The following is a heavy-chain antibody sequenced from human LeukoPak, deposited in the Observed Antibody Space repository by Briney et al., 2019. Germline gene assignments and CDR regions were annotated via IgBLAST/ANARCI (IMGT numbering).Heavy chain of an antibody. D-gene: IGHD1-26*01. Sequence: KPSETLSLTCTVSGGSISSYYWSWVRQPPGKGLEWIGYICFSGSTNYDPSLKSRVTMSVNTSKNQFSLKLSSLTAADTAVYYCVRGGIVGTTARVPLFDYWGQGTLVTVSS. CDR3: VRGGIVGTTARVPLFDY. V-gene: IGHV4-59*01. CDR2: ICFSGST. CDR1: GGSISSYY. J-gene: IGHJ4*02.